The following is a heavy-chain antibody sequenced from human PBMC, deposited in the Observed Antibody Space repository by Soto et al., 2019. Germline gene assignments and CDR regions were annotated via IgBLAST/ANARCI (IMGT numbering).Heavy chain of an antibody. J-gene: IGHJ6*02. CDR1: GDSVSSNSVA. CDR3: ARAKSGYSYGFYYYYGMDV. CDR2: TYYGSKWYN. Sequence: LSQTLSLTCAISGDSVSSNSVAWNWIRQSPSRGLEWLGRTYYGSKWYNDYAVSVKSRITINPDTSKNQFSLQLNSVTPEDTAVYYCARAKSGYSYGFYYYYGMDVWGQGTTVTVSS. V-gene: IGHV6-1*01. D-gene: IGHD5-18*01.